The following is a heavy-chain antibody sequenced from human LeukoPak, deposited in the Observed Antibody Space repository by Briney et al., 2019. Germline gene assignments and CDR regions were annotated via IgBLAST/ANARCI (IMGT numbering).Heavy chain of an antibody. V-gene: IGHV4-59*02. CDR1: GGSVSDYY. D-gene: IGHD3-3*01. J-gene: IGHJ4*02. Sequence: PSETLSLTCTVSGGSVSDYYWSWIRQSPGKGLEWIGYIYYTGSTSYNPSLRSRVTMSADTSKNQFSLKLSSVTAADTAVYYCASRNFGVVTDWGQGTLVTVSS. CDR2: IYYTGST. CDR3: ASRNFGVVTD.